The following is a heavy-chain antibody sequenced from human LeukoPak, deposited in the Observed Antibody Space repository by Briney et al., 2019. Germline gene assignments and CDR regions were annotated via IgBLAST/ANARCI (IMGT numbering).Heavy chain of an antibody. CDR3: ARVVAAASDALDY. V-gene: IGHV4-59*01. J-gene: IGHJ4*02. CDR2: IYYSGST. CDR1: GGSISSYY. Sequence: SETLSLTCTVSGGSISSYYWSWIRQPPGKGLEWIGYIYYSGSTNYNPSLKSRVTISVDTSKNQFSLKLSSVTAADTAVYYCARVVAAASDALDYWGQGTLVTVSS. D-gene: IGHD6-13*01.